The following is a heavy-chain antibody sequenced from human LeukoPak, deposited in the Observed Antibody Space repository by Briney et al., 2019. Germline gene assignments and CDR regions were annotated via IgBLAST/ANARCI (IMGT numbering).Heavy chain of an antibody. CDR3: ARSYYGSGTTNWFDP. CDR1: GGSLSSGSYY. J-gene: IGHJ5*02. CDR2: IYTSGST. Sequence: PSETLSLTCTVSGGSLSSGSYYWSWIRQPAGKGLEWLGRIYTSGSTNYNPSLKSRVTISVDTSKNQFSLKLSSVTAADTAVYYCARSYYGSGTTNWFDPWGQGTLVTVSS. D-gene: IGHD3-10*01. V-gene: IGHV4-61*02.